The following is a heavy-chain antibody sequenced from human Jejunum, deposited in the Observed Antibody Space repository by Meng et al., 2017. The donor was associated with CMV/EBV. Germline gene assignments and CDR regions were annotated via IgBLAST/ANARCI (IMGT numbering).Heavy chain of an antibody. D-gene: IGHD3-10*01. J-gene: IGHJ4*02. CDR2: VYYSGST. V-gene: IGHV4-39*07. CDR1: GASISDSSYY. CDR3: ARDPTPDGSDY. Sequence: QWQLEESGPGLVKPSATLSLTCTMSGASISDSSYYWGWIRQPPGKGLEWIGSVYYSGSTYYNPSLESRVTISVDTSKNQFSLKLTSVTAADTATYYCARDPTPDGSDYWGRGTLVTVSS.